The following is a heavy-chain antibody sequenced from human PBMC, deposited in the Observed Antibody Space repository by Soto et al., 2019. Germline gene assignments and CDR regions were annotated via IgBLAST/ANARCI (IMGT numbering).Heavy chain of an antibody. V-gene: IGHV3-7*01. D-gene: IGHD3-3*01. Sequence: PGGSLRLSCAASGFTFSSYWMSWVRQAPGKGLEWVANIKQDGSEKYYVDSVKGRFTISRDNAKNSLYLQMNSLRAEDTAVYYCARAVTYYDFWSGYYTPQYYYYYMDVWGKGTTVTVSS. CDR2: IKQDGSEK. CDR3: ARAVTYYDFWSGYYTPQYYYYYMDV. J-gene: IGHJ6*03. CDR1: GFTFSSYW.